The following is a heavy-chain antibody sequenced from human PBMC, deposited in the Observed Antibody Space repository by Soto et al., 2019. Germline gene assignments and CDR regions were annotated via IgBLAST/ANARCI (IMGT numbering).Heavy chain of an antibody. D-gene: IGHD1-1*01. V-gene: IGHV3-73*02. CDR3: TRPPGTTSF. Sequence: EVQLVESGGGLVQPGGSLKLSCAASGFTFSGSAMHWVRQASGKGLEWVGRIRSKANSYATAYAASVKGRFAISRDDSKNTAYLQMNSLKTEDTAVYYCTRPPGTTSFWGQGTLVTVSS. CDR2: IRSKANSYAT. J-gene: IGHJ4*02. CDR1: GFTFSGSA.